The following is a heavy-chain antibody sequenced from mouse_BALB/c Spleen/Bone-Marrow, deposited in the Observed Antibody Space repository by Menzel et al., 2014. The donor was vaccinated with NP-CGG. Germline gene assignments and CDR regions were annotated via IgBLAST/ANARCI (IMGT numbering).Heavy chain of an antibody. CDR1: GFTFSSYG. CDR2: ISGGGSYT. V-gene: IGHV5-9-2*01. D-gene: IGHD2-3*01. J-gene: IGHJ3*01. Sequence: EVQLVESGGNLVKSGGSLKLSCAASGFTFSSYGMSWVRQTPEKRLEWVTTISGGGSYTFYPDSVKGRFTISRDNAKNNLYLQLSSLRSEDTALYYCARHAFYDQTEFSFVYCGQGTLVTVSA. CDR3: ARHAFYDQTEFSFVY.